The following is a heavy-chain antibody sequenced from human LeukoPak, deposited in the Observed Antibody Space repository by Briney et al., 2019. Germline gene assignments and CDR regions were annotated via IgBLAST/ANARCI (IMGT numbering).Heavy chain of an antibody. CDR3: ARDEYRSRWLHP. D-gene: IGHD5-24*01. J-gene: IGHJ5*02. V-gene: IGHV3-7*01. CDR2: IKGDGSEK. CDR1: GFTFSSYW. Sequence: PGGSLRLSCAASGFTFSSYWMSWVRLAPGKGLERVANIKGDGSEKWYADSVKGLFTISRDNAQNSVHLQMNSLRAEDTAVYHCARDEYRSRWLHPWGQGTLVTVTS.